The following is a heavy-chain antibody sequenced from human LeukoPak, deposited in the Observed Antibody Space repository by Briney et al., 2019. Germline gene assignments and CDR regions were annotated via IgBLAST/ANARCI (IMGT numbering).Heavy chain of an antibody. Sequence: GRSLRLSCAASGFTFSSYVMHWVRQAPGKGLEWVAIISYDGSNEYYADSVKGRFTISRDNSKNTLYLQMNSLRAADTAVYYCAREDRIVGAIWGQGTLVTVSS. CDR2: ISYDGSNE. J-gene: IGHJ4*02. CDR3: AREDRIVGAI. V-gene: IGHV3-30*04. D-gene: IGHD1-26*01. CDR1: GFTFSSYV.